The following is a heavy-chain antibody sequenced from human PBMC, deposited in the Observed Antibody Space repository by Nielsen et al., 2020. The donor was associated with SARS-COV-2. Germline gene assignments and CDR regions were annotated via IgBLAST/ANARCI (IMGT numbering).Heavy chain of an antibody. J-gene: IGHJ4*02. CDR2: ITWDSGSV. CDR3: AKADSTGWYSGLVY. CDR1: GFTFGGYA. D-gene: IGHD6-19*01. V-gene: IGHV3-9*01. Sequence: SLKISCAASGFTFGGYAMHWVRQAPGKGLEWVSGITWDSGSVVYAGSVKGRFTISRDNAKNSLYLQMNSLRTEDTALYYCAKADSTGWYSGLVYWGQGTLVTVSS.